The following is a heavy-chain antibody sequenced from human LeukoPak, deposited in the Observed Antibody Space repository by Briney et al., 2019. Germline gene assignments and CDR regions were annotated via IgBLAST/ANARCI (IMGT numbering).Heavy chain of an antibody. D-gene: IGHD3-3*01. CDR2: IYYSGST. CDR3: ASPSITIFGVVTDSAFDY. Sequence: PSETLSLTCTVSGGSISSSSYYWGWIRQPPGKELEWIGSIYYSGSTYYNPSLKSRVTISVDTSKHQFSLKLSSVTAADTAVYYCASPSITIFGVVTDSAFDYWGQGTLVTVSS. CDR1: GGSISSSSYY. V-gene: IGHV4-39*01. J-gene: IGHJ4*02.